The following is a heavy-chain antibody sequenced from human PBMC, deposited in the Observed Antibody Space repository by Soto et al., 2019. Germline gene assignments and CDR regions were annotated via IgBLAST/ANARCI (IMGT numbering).Heavy chain of an antibody. Sequence: GGSLRLSCSASGFTFRTFSIHWVRQAPGKGLEYVSSISIDGGRAHYADSVKGRFTISRDNSKNTAYLQMSSLRPEDTAVYYCVKGEYYYDGGAYYPFDYWGQGRMVTVSS. CDR3: VKGEYYYDGGAYYPFDY. D-gene: IGHD3-22*01. V-gene: IGHV3-64D*06. CDR2: ISIDGGRA. J-gene: IGHJ4*02. CDR1: GFTFRTFS.